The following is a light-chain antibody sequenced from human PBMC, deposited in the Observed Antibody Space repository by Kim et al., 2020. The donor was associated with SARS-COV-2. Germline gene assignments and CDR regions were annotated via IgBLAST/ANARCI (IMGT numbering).Light chain of an antibody. Sequence: VGGGVTGACEAGEEIDGYVNWYREKRGKAPELVVCDGYDLEVGVPSRFSGSGSGTDLTLTISRLQPEDVGTYYCQQYGSFPISFGQGTRLGI. CDR1: EEIDGY. CDR3: QQYGSFPIS. CDR2: DGY. J-gene: IGKJ5*01. V-gene: IGKV1-33*01.